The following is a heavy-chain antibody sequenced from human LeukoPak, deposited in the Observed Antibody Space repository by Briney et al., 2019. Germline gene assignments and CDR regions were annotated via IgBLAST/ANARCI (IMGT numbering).Heavy chain of an antibody. D-gene: IGHD6-6*01. CDR2: IYYSGST. CDR3: ARGERGSSSTNWFDP. J-gene: IGHJ5*02. CDR1: GGSISSGGYY. V-gene: IGHV4-31*03. Sequence: SETLSLTCTVSGGSISSGGYYWSWIRQHPGKGLEWIGYIYYSGSTYYNPSLKSRVTISVDTSKNQFSLKLSSVTAADRAVYYCARGERGSSSTNWFDPWGQGTLVTVSS.